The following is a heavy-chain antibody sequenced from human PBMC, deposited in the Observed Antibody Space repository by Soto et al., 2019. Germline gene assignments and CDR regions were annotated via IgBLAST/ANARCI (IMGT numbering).Heavy chain of an antibody. CDR1: GFSLSTSGMC. Sequence: SGPTLVNPTQTLTLTCTFSGFSLSTSGMCVSWIRQPPGKALEWLALIDWDDDKYYSTSLKTRLTISKDTSKNQVVLTMTNMDPVDTATYYCARSRYYYDSSGYYGPLDYWGQGTRVTVS. J-gene: IGHJ4*02. D-gene: IGHD3-22*01. V-gene: IGHV2-70*01. CDR3: ARSRYYYDSSGYYGPLDY. CDR2: IDWDDDK.